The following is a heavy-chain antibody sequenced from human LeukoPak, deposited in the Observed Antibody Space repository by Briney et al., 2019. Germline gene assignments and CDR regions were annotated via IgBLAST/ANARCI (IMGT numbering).Heavy chain of an antibody. CDR3: AREAFMVGFDY. CDR1: GASISTYY. D-gene: IGHD1-26*01. V-gene: IGHV4-4*07. CDR2: IYTSGNT. Sequence: PSETLSLTCTVSGASISTYYWSWIRQPAGKGLEWIGRIYTSGNTHYNPSLKSRVTMSVDTTKNHFSLKLSSVTAADTAVYYCAREAFMVGFDYWGQGTLVTVSS. J-gene: IGHJ4*02.